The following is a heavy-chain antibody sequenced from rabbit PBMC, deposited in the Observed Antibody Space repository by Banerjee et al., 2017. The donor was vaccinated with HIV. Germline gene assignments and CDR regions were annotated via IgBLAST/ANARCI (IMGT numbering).Heavy chain of an antibody. V-gene: IGHV1S40*01. CDR2: IYTGDGNT. D-gene: IGHD4-1*01. CDR3: ARDLAGVIGWNFGL. J-gene: IGHJ6*01. CDR1: GFTLSNYW. Sequence: QSLEESGGDLVKPGASLTLTCKASGFTLSNYWICWVRQAPGKGLEWIACIYTGDGNTHYASWAKGRFTISKTSSTVDLKMTSLTAADTATYFCARDLAGVIGWNFGLWGQGTLVTVS.